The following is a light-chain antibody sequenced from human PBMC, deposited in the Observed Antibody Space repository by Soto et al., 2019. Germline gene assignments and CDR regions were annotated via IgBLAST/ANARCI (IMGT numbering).Light chain of an antibody. Sequence: EVVLTQSPGTLSLSPGERATLSCRASQSVSRNYIAWYQQRSGQAPRLLIQGASNRATGIPDRFSGSGSGTDFTLTISRLEPEDFAGYYCQQYDSSPQTFGQGTKVEIK. V-gene: IGKV3-20*01. CDR2: GAS. CDR3: QQYDSSPQT. J-gene: IGKJ1*01. CDR1: QSVSRNY.